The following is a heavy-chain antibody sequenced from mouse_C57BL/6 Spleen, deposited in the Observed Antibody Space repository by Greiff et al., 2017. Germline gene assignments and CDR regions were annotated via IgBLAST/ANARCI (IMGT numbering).Heavy chain of an antibody. CDR1: GFTFTDYY. D-gene: IGHD1-1*01. CDR3: ASRYGSPWWYVDV. Sequence: EVHLVESGGGLVQPGGSLSLSCAASGFTFTDYYMSWVRQPPGKALEWLGFIRNKANGYTTEYSASVKGRFTISRDNSQSILYLQMNALRAEDSANYYRASRYGSPWWYVDVWGTGTTVTVSS. CDR2: IRNKANGYTT. J-gene: IGHJ1*03. V-gene: IGHV7-3*01.